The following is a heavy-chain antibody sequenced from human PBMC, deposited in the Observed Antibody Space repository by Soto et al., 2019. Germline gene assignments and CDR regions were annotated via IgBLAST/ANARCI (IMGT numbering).Heavy chain of an antibody. CDR1: GDSFSKYT. V-gene: IGHV1-69*01. CDR3: ARGRGLYNSGRSQLDS. CDR2: IIPRFGTT. D-gene: IGHD1-1*01. Sequence: QVQLVQSGAEVKKPGSSVRVSCKASGDSFSKYTVNWVRQAPRQGLEWRGGIIPRFGTTNYAPTLQDRVTIIADESMNTVYMELSSLRSEDTALYYCARGRGLYNSGRSQLDSWGQGTLVTVSS. J-gene: IGHJ4*02.